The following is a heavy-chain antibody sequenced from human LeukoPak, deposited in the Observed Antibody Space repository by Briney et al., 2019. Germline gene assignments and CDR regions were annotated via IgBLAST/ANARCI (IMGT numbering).Heavy chain of an antibody. J-gene: IGHJ6*03. CDR1: SVSISSHD. CDR2: SHYSGDT. Sequence: SSETLSLTCTVSSVSISSHDWSWIRQSPGKGLEWIGYSHYSGDTSYNPSLKSRVTISLDTSKSQCSLRLSSVTAADTAVYFCAKGEYSRTSYYHYYMDVWGKGTTVTVSS. D-gene: IGHD6-6*01. CDR3: AKGEYSRTSYYHYYMDV. V-gene: IGHV4-59*11.